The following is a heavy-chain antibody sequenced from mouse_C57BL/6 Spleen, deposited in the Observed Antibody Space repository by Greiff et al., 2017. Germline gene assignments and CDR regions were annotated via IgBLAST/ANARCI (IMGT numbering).Heavy chain of an antibody. CDR1: GYTFTDYN. CDR2: INPNNGGT. D-gene: IGHD4-1*01. CDR3: ASNWDWFAY. J-gene: IGHJ3*01. V-gene: IGHV1-22*01. Sequence: VQLKESGPELVKPGASVKMSCKASGYTFTDYNMHWVKQSHGKSLEWIGYINPNNGGTSYNQKFKGKATLTVNKSSSTAYMELRSLTSEDSAVYYCASNWDWFAYWGQGTLVTVSA.